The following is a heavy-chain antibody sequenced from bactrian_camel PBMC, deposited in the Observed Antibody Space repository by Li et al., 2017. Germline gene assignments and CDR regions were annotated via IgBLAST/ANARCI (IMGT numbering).Heavy chain of an antibody. CDR3: AAAKAPRISICRTNEYAYV. D-gene: IGHD4*01. Sequence: HVQLVESGGGSVQVGETLRLSCTASTFPFATDMGWYRQAPGKEREGVASISAGGAITYYTNSVKGRFTISQDNAKNTVDLQMNSLKPEDTAMYYCAAAKAPRISICRTNEYAYVWGHGTQVTVS. CDR1: TFPFATD. V-gene: IGHV3S63*01. CDR2: ISAGGAIT. J-gene: IGHJ4*01.